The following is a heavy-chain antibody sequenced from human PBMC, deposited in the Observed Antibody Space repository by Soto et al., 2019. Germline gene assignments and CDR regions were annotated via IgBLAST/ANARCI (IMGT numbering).Heavy chain of an antibody. CDR2: INPSGGST. Sequence: ASVKVSCKASAYTFTSYYMHWVRQAPGQGLEWMGIINPSGGSTSYAQKFQGRVTMTRDTSTSTVYMELSSLRSEDTAVYYCANQKSSIAAAGISYFDYWGQGTLVTVSS. J-gene: IGHJ4*02. V-gene: IGHV1-46*03. CDR1: AYTFTSYY. D-gene: IGHD6-13*01. CDR3: ANQKSSIAAAGISYFDY.